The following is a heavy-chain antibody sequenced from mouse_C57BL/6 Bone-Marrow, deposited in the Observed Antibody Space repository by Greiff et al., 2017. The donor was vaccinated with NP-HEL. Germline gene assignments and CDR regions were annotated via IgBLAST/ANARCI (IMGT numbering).Heavy chain of an antibody. J-gene: IGHJ2*01. CDR2: IYPETGGT. CDR1: GYTFTDYE. V-gene: IGHV1-15*01. CDR3: TRCSSYYYGSSRFDY. D-gene: IGHD1-1*01. Sequence: VQLQQSGAELVRPGASVTLSCKASGYTFTDYEMHWVKQTPVHGLEWIGAIYPETGGTAYNQKFKGKAILTADNSSSTAYMELRSLTSEDSAVYYCTRCSSYYYGSSRFDYWGQGTTLTVSS.